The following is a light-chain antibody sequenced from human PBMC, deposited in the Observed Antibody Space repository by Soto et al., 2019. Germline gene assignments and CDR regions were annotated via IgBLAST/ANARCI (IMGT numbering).Light chain of an antibody. V-gene: IGLV2-14*01. J-gene: IGLJ1*01. CDR2: DVS. CDR1: SSDVGVYIY. Sequence: QSVLTQPASVSGSPGQSITISCSGTSSDVGVYIYVSWYQQLPGKAPKLMIYDVSNRPSGVSNRFSGSKSGNTASLTISGLQAEDEADYYCSSYTSSSSVFGTGTKVTVL. CDR3: SSYTSSSSV.